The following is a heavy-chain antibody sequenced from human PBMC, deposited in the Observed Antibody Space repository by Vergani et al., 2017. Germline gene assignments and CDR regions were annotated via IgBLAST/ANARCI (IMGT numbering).Heavy chain of an antibody. V-gene: IGHV4-4*07. Sequence: QVQLQESGPGLVKPSETLSLTCTVSGGSISSYYWSWIRQPAGKGLEWIGRIYMNGNTNYNPSLKSRVAVSVDTSKNQLSLKLTSVTAADTAIYYCARMTHCSGTTCPGAFDLWGQGTMVTVSA. J-gene: IGHJ3*01. D-gene: IGHD2-2*01. CDR1: GGSISSYY. CDR2: IYMNGNT. CDR3: ARMTHCSGTTCPGAFDL.